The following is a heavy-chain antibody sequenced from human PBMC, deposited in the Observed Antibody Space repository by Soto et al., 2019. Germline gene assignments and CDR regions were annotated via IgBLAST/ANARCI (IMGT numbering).Heavy chain of an antibody. V-gene: IGHV3-23*01. CDR2: INGGGDGS. CDR3: AKDASLEFFFPLEY. CDR1: AFRFRSYA. D-gene: IGHD3-16*01. Sequence: DVQLLESGGGVVEPGGSLRLSCAASAFRFRSYAMSWVRQTPGRGMEWISGINGGGDGSYYADSVKGRFAISRDNSNNPLYLRMDSLRVDDTAVYYCAKDASLEFFFPLEYWGQGARVTVSS. J-gene: IGHJ4*02.